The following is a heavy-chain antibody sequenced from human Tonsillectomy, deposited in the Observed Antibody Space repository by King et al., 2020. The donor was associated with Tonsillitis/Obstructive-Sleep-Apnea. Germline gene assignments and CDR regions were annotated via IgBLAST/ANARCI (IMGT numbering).Heavy chain of an antibody. CDR2: IAFDGSKR. CDR1: GFTFSSYG. V-gene: IGHV3-30*18. D-gene: IGHD2-2*01. Sequence: VQLVESGGGVVQPGRSLRLSCAASGFTFSSYGMHWVRQAPGKGLEWVDFIAFDGSKRYYADSVKGRITISRDNFKNTLHLQMNSLRAEDTALYYCAKDSVVPAATHSYYSFGIGVWGAGTTDSVPS. CDR3: AKDSVVPAATHSYYSFGIGV. J-gene: IGHJ6*02.